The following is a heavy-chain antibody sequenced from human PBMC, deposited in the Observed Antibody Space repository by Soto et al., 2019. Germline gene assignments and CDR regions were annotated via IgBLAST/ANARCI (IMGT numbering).Heavy chain of an antibody. J-gene: IGHJ4*02. V-gene: IGHV1-46*01. CDR3: ARGPIAMYYFDL. CDR1: RYTLTKFS. D-gene: IGHD2-21*01. CDR2: IAPSGGST. Sequence: GVPVEASCKASRYTLTKFSLYWVCLAPGEGLEWMGMIAPSGGSTSYAQKFQGRVTMTRDTSTSTVYMELSSLRSGDTAVYYCARGPIAMYYFDLWGLGTLVTVSS.